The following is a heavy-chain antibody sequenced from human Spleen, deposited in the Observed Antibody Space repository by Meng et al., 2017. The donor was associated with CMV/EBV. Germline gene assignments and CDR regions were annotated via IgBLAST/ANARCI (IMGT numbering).Heavy chain of an antibody. D-gene: IGHD1-26*01. Sequence: GESLKISGELSGTRFSSYAMSWVRQAPGKGLEWVSGICGSGGRGGITYRDSVKGRFTISRDNSKNTLYLQMDSLRSDDTGVYYCAKDLRYELLQGDAFDSWGQGTVVTVSS. CDR1: GTRFSSYA. CDR3: AKDLRYELLQGDAFDS. CDR2: ICGSGGRGGI. V-gene: IGHV3-23*01. J-gene: IGHJ3*02.